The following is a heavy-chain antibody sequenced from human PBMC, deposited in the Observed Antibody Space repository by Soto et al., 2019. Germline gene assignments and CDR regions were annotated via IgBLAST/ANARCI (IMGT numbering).Heavy chain of an antibody. CDR3: ASPPSFLPDY. J-gene: IGHJ4*02. CDR1: GFTFSSYA. Sequence: GGSLRLSCAASGFTFSSYAMHWVRQAPGKGLEWVAVISYDGSNKYYADSVKGRFTISRDNSKNTLYLQMNSLRAEDTAVYYRASPPSFLPDYWGQGTLVTVSS. CDR2: ISYDGSNK. V-gene: IGHV3-30-3*01.